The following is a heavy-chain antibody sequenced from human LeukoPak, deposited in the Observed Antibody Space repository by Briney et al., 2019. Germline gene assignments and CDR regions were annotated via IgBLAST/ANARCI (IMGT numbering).Heavy chain of an antibody. CDR3: AKANWVSNADAVY. D-gene: IGHD7-27*01. CDR2: MSGSGDKI. J-gene: IGHJ4*02. CDR1: GFTFSTFS. V-gene: IGHV3-23*01. Sequence: GSLRLSWATSGFTFSTFSLSWVRQAAGKGLEWVSGMSGSGDKIFYADSVKGRFTISRDNPKNTLYLQMNSLRAEDTAVYYCAKANWVSNADAVYWGQGALVTVSS.